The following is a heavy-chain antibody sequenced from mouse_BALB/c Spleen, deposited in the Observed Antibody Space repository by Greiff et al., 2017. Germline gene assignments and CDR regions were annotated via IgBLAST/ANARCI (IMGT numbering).Heavy chain of an antibody. D-gene: IGHD2-13*01. Sequence: QVQLQQSGAELAKPGASVKMSCKASGYTFTSYWMHWVKQRPGQGLEWIGYINPSTGYTEYNQKFKDKATLTADKSSSTAYMQLSSLTSEDSAVYYCARSGSDPWFAYWGQGTLVTVSA. CDR2: INPSTGYT. J-gene: IGHJ3*01. CDR1: GYTFTSYW. CDR3: ARSGSDPWFAY. V-gene: IGHV1-7*01.